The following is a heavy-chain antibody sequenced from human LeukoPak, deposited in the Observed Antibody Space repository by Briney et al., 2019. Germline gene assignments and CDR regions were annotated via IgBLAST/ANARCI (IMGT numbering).Heavy chain of an antibody. V-gene: IGHV3-23*01. CDR1: GFTFSSYA. CDR3: AKEGANYYYMDV. Sequence: GGSLRLSCAASGFTFSSYAMSWVRQAPGKGLEWVSAISGSGGSTYYADSVKGRFTISRDNSKDTLYLQMNSLRADDTAVYYCAKEGANYYYMDVWGKGTTVTVSS. J-gene: IGHJ6*03. D-gene: IGHD3-16*01. CDR2: ISGSGGST.